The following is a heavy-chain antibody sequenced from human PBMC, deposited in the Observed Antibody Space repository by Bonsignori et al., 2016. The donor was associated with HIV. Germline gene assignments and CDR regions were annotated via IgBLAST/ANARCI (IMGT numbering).Heavy chain of an antibody. Sequence: GGSLRLSCAASGFTFSSYGMHWVRQAPGKGLEWVAVISYDGSNKYYADSVKGRFTISRDNSKNTLYLQMNSLRAEDTAVYYCAKDLGCTNGVCGLDYWGQGTLVTVSS. CDR1: GFTFSSYG. J-gene: IGHJ4*02. D-gene: IGHD2-8*01. V-gene: IGHV3-30*18. CDR3: AKDLGCTNGVCGLDY. CDR2: ISYDGSNK.